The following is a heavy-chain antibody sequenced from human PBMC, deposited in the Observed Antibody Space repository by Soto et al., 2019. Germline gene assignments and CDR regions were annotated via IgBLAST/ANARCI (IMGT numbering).Heavy chain of an antibody. CDR3: ARLGGGYYDFWSGSNYYYYYYMDV. CDR2: IYYSGST. J-gene: IGHJ6*03. CDR1: GGSISSYY. D-gene: IGHD3-3*01. V-gene: IGHV4-59*08. Sequence: SETLSLTCTVSGGSISSYYCSWIRQPPGKGLEWIGYIYYSGSTNYNPSLKSRVTISVDTSKNQFSLKLSSVTAADTAVYYCARLGGGYYDFWSGSNYYYYYYMDVWGKGTTVTVS.